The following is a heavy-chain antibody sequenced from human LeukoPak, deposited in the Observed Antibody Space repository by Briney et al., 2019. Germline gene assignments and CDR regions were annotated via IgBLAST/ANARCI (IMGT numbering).Heavy chain of an antibody. D-gene: IGHD3-9*01. Sequence: GESLKISCKGSGYSFTSYWIGWVRQMPGKGPEWVGFIFPGDSDTQYSPSFQGQVTISADKSVTTAFLQWSSLKTSDTAIYYCARQYDLLAGPYYFDFRGQGTLVAVSA. CDR3: ARQYDLLAGPYYFDF. CDR1: GYSFTSYW. V-gene: IGHV5-51*01. CDR2: IFPGDSDT. J-gene: IGHJ4*02.